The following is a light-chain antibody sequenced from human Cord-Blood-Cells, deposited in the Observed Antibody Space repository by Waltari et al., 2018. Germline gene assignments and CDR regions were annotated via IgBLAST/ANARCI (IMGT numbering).Light chain of an antibody. J-gene: IGKJ1*01. CDR1: QSISSW. CDR3: QQYNSYSPT. CDR2: DAS. V-gene: IGKV1-5*01. Sequence: DIQMTQSPSTLSASVGDRVTITCRASQSISSWLAWYQEKPGKAPKLLIYDASSLESGVPSRFSGSGSGTEFTLTSSSLQPDDFATYYCQQYNSYSPTFSQGPKVEIK.